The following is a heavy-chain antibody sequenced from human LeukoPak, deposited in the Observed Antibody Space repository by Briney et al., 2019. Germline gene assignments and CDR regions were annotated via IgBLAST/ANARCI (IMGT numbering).Heavy chain of an antibody. CDR3: AKDVTPSVGHDAFGL. J-gene: IGHJ3*01. CDR2: ISWNGDIT. V-gene: IGHV3-9*03. Sequence: GRSLRLSCAASGFIFDDYAMYWVRQAPGKGLEWVSGISWNGDITAYADSVKGRFTISRDNAKNALYLEMNSLRTEDVALYYCAKDVTPSVGHDAFGLWGQGTMVTVSS. D-gene: IGHD5/OR15-5a*01. CDR1: GFIFDDYA.